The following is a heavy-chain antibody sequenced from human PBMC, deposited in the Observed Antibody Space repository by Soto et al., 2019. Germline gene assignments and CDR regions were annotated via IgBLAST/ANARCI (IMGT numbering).Heavy chain of an antibody. CDR1: GFNFSNYA. V-gene: IGHV3-23*01. CDR2: ISGNSGTT. Sequence: EVQLLESGGDFKQPGGSLRLSCEGSGFNFSNYALNWVRQAPGKRLEWVSVISGNSGTTYYAASVKGRFTISRDNSKKTLYLQMNSLRADATAVYYCAKGRAITVFGVITPFDSWGQGTLVNVSS. CDR3: AKGRAITVFGVITPFDS. D-gene: IGHD3-3*01. J-gene: IGHJ4*02.